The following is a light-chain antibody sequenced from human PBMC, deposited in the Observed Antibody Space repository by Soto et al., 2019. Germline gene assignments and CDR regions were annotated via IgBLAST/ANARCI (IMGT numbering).Light chain of an antibody. V-gene: IGLV1-47*01. Sequence: QPVLTQPPSASGTPGQRVTISCSGSSSNIGSNFIYWYQQLPGTAPKLLIYRNNERPSGVPDRFSGSKSGTSASLAISGLRSEDEADYHWAAWDDSLSGVVFGGGTQLTV. CDR1: SSNIGSNF. J-gene: IGLJ2*01. CDR3: AAWDDSLSGVV. CDR2: RNN.